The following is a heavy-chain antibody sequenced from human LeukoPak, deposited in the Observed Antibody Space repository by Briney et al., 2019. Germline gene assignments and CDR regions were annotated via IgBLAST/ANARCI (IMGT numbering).Heavy chain of an antibody. CDR3: ARGARASGSGSYPACFDI. CDR2: NSGNK. J-gene: IGHJ3*02. D-gene: IGHD3-10*01. V-gene: IGHV1-8*03. Sequence: NSGNKGYAHKFQRRFTFTRNTSISTAYMELSSLRPEDTAVYYCARGARASGSGSYPACFDIWGQGTMVPVSS.